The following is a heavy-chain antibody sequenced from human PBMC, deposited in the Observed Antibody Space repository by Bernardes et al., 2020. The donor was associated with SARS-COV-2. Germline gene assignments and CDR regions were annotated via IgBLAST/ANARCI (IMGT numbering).Heavy chain of an antibody. V-gene: IGHV1-8*01. D-gene: IGHD2-8*01. Sequence: ASVKVSCKASGYTFTSYDINWVRQATGQGLEWMGWMNPNSGNTGYAQKFQGRVTMTRYTSISTAYMELSSLRSEDTAVYYCARGTGIVLMVYAPYSLDVWGQGTTVTVSS. J-gene: IGHJ6*02. CDR1: GYTFTSYD. CDR3: ARGTGIVLMVYAPYSLDV. CDR2: MNPNSGNT.